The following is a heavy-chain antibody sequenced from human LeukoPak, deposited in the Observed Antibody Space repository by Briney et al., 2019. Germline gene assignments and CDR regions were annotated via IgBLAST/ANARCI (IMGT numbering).Heavy chain of an antibody. V-gene: IGHV3-30*18. CDR2: ISYDGSNK. CDR1: GFTFSSYG. J-gene: IGHJ3*02. Sequence: GGSLRLSCAASGFTFSSYGMHWVRQAPGKGLEWVAVISYDGSNKYYADSVKGRFTISRDNSKNTLYLQMNSLRAEDTAVYYCAKGVAIYIDAFDIWGQGTMVTVSS. CDR3: AKGVAIYIDAFDI. D-gene: IGHD2-21*01.